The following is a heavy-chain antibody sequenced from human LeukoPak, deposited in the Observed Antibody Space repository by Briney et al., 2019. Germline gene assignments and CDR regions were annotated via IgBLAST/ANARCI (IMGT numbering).Heavy chain of an antibody. D-gene: IGHD6-6*01. CDR3: AKRVEYSSSSGGYFDY. V-gene: IGHV3-23*01. J-gene: IGHJ4*02. Sequence: GGSLRLSCAASGFTFNTYAMSWVRQAPGKGLEWVSAISDSGGSTYYADSVKGRFTISRDNSKNTLFLQMNGLRAEDTAVYYCAKRVEYSSSSGGYFDYWGQGTLVTVSS. CDR2: ISDSGGST. CDR1: GFTFNTYA.